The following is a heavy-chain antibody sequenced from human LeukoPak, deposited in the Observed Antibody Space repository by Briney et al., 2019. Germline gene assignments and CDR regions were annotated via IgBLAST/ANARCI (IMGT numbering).Heavy chain of an antibody. D-gene: IGHD3-10*01. CDR3: AREEFYRALDY. CDR2: INHSGST. J-gene: IGHJ4*02. CDR1: GGSFSNYY. Sequence: SETLSLTCAVYGGSFSNYYWSWIRQPPGKGLEWIGEINHSGSTNCNPSLKSRVTISVDTSKNQFSLKLSSVTAADTAVYYCAREEFYRALDYWGQGTLVTVSS. V-gene: IGHV4-34*01.